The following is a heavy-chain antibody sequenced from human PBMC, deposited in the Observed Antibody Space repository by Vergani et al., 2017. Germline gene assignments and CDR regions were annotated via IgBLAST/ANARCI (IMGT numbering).Heavy chain of an antibody. J-gene: IGHJ2*01. CDR3: ARDGHLVSLARERPSRVD. D-gene: IGHD2-21*01. V-gene: IGHV4-39*02. CDR1: GVHVRYRVNSWGSS. CDR2: LYYRGNS. Sequence: QGRPQELGPGLVKASETLSLTCTVSGVHVRYRVNSWGSSCAWLREPLGKGLEWLACLYYRGNSYNSPSLRSRLTIYVDTSKNQFSLGLNAVTAVETAVYYWARDGHLVSLARERPSRVDWGRGALVAVSS.